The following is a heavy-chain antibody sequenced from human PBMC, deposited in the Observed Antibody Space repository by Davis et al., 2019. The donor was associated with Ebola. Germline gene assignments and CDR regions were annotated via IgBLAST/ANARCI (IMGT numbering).Heavy chain of an antibody. CDR1: AYSSTTYI. D-gene: IGHD5-18*01. J-gene: IGHJ6*02. Sequence: SSQVSCNASAYSSTTYIITWVRQAPGQGLEWTGGIITLFGTTRYAQTFQGRVTISADKSTSTGYMELSSLRSEDTAVYYCAIPNECTAMVYVMDVWGQGTTVTVSS. V-gene: IGHV1-69*06. CDR3: AIPNECTAMVYVMDV. CDR2: IITLFGTT.